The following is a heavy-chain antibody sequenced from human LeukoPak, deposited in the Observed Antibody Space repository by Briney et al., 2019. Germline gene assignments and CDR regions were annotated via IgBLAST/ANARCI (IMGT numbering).Heavy chain of an antibody. D-gene: IGHD3-10*01. CDR1: GGSFSGYY. CDR2: INHSGST. CDR3: ARESELISSGESTDYFDY. Sequence: SETLSLTCAVYGGSFSGYYWSWIRQPPGKGLEWIGEINHSGSTNYNPSLKSRVTISVDTSKNQFSLKLNSVTAADTAVYYCARESELISSGESTDYFDYWGQGTLVTVSS. V-gene: IGHV4-34*01. J-gene: IGHJ4*02.